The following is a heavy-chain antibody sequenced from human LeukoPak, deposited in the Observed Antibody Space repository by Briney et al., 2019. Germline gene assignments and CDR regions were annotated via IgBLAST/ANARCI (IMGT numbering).Heavy chain of an antibody. CDR2: ISGSGGST. Sequence: PGGSLRLSCAASGFTFSSYAMSWVRQAPGKGLEWVSAISGSGGSTYYADSVKGRFTISRDNSKNTLYLQMNSLRAEDTTVYYCAKDWYPLLTSLDYWGQGTLVTVSS. V-gene: IGHV3-23*01. D-gene: IGHD2-2*01. J-gene: IGHJ4*02. CDR1: GFTFSSYA. CDR3: AKDWYPLLTSLDY.